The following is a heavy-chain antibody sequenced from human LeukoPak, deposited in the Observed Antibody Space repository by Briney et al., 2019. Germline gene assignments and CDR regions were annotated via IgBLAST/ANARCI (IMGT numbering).Heavy chain of an antibody. Sequence: SETLSLTCTVSGGSISSYYWSWIRQPPGKGLEWIGYIHYRGSTHYNPSLKSRVTISVDTSKNQVSLKLRSVTAADTAVYYCARSYDFWSGPESPYYFDYWGQGTLVTVSS. D-gene: IGHD3-3*01. CDR2: IHYRGST. V-gene: IGHV4-59*01. CDR3: ARSYDFWSGPESPYYFDY. CDR1: GGSISSYY. J-gene: IGHJ4*02.